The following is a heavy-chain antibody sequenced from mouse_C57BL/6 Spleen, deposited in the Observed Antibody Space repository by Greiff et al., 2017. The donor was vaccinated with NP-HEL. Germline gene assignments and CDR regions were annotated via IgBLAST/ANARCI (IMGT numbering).Heavy chain of an antibody. V-gene: IGHV5-12*01. D-gene: IGHD2-4*01. CDR1: GFTFSDYY. Sequence: EVQGVESGGGLVQPGGSLKLSCAASGFTFSDYYMYWVRQTPEKRLEWVAYISNGGGSTYYPDTVKGRFTISRDNAKNTRYLQMSRLKSEDTAMYYCARHYYDPSYAMDYWGQGTSVTVSS. J-gene: IGHJ4*01. CDR3: ARHYYDPSYAMDY. CDR2: ISNGGGST.